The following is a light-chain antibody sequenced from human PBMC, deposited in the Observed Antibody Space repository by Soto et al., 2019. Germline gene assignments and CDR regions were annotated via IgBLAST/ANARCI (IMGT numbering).Light chain of an antibody. J-gene: IGKJ2*03. Sequence: EIVLTQSPATLSLSPGERATLSCRASQSVNSLLAWYQHKPGQTPKLLIYDASNRAAGIPVRFRGSGSGRDFTLTITSLEHEDFAVYFCQQRNNWPPMYSFGQGTKLEI. CDR1: QSVNSL. CDR2: DAS. V-gene: IGKV3-11*02. CDR3: QQRNNWPPMYS.